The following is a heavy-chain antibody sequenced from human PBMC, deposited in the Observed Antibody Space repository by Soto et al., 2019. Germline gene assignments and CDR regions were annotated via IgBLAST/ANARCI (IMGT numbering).Heavy chain of an antibody. CDR2: IYYSGST. V-gene: IGHV4-59*01. D-gene: IGHD1-1*01. CDR3: ARDRECNWNDEASYYFMCV. CDR1: GGSISSYY. J-gene: IGHJ6*03. Sequence: QVQLQESGPGLVKPSETLSLTCTVSGGSISSYYWSWIRQPPGKGLAWIGYIYYSGSTNYNPSLRSRVTISGDTSKNQFSLKLSSVTAADTAVYYCARDRECNWNDEASYYFMCVWGKGTTVTVSS.